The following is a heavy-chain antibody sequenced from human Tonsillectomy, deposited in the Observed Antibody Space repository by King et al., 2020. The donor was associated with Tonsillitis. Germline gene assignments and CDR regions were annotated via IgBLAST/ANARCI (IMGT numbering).Heavy chain of an antibody. J-gene: IGHJ4*02. CDR1: GFTFSSYD. CDR3: ARGEYSSSWYERTSFDY. CDR2: IGTAGDT. V-gene: IGHV3-13*01. D-gene: IGHD6-13*01. Sequence: VQLVESGGGLVQPGGSLRLSCAASGFTFSSYDMHWVRQATGKGLEWVSAIGTAGDTYYPGSVKGRFTISRENAKNSLYLQMNSLRAGDTAVYYCARGEYSSSWYERTSFDYWGQGTLVTVSP.